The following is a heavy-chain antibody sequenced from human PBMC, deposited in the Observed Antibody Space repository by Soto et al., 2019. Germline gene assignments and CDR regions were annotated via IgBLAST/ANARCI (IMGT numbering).Heavy chain of an antibody. D-gene: IGHD2-8*01. J-gene: IGHJ6*02. CDR1: GYTFTSYD. CDR3: AKNGQPPYYYYGLDV. CDR2: MSGNNGDT. Sequence: GASVKVSCKASGYTFTSYDINWVRQATGQGLEWMGWMSGNNGDTSYAQKFQDRVSMTIDTSTGTAYMELRSLTSDDTAIYYCAKNGQPPYYYYGLDVWGQGTKVTV. V-gene: IGHV1-18*01.